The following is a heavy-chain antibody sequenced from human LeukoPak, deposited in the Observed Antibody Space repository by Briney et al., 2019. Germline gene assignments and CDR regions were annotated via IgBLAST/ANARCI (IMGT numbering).Heavy chain of an antibody. J-gene: IGHJ5*02. Sequence: PSETLSLTCTVSGGSISSHYWSWIRQPPGKGLEWVGYIYYSGSTNYNPSLKSRVTISVDTSKNQFSLKLSSVTAADTAVYYCARSALVRGVIMTGGNWFDPWGQGTLVTVSS. V-gene: IGHV4-59*11. CDR2: IYYSGST. CDR3: ARSALVRGVIMTGGNWFDP. CDR1: GGSISSHY. D-gene: IGHD3-10*01.